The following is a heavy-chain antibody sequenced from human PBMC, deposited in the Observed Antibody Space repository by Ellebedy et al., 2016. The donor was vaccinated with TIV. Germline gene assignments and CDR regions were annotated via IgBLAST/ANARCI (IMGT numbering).Heavy chain of an antibody. CDR1: GGSFSGYL. CDR2: INHSGSA. V-gene: IGHV4-34*01. D-gene: IGHD3-10*01. CDR3: ARGPLKAYYYSSGSPYYFDF. J-gene: IGHJ4*02. Sequence: GSLRLSCAVSGGSFSGYLWSWIRQPPGKGLEWIGEINHSGSANYNPSLKTRVTILVDMSQSQFSLNLRSVTAADTAVYYCARGPLKAYYYSSGSPYYFDFWGQGNLVTVSS.